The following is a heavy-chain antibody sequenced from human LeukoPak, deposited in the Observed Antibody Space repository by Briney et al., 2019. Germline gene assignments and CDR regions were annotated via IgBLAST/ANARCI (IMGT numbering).Heavy chain of an antibody. J-gene: IGHJ6*03. D-gene: IGHD2-2*01. CDR2: IYTSGST. Sequence: SETLSLTCSLSGGSISSADYYWNWIRQPAGKGLEWIGRIYTSGSTNYNPSLKSRVTMSVDTSKNQFSLKLSSVTAADTAVYYCARDCSSTSCPYYYYMDVWGKGTTVTVSS. V-gene: IGHV4-61*02. CDR1: GGSISSADYY. CDR3: ARDCSSTSCPYYYYMDV.